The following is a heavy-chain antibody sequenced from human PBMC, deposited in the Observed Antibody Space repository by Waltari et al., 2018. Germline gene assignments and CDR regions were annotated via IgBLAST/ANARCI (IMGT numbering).Heavy chain of an antibody. V-gene: IGHV1-46*04. CDR2: INPSSGSA. CDR1: GSTFTSSY. D-gene: IGHD1-26*01. J-gene: IGHJ4*02. CDR3: ARDQYSGSYFDF. Sequence: VQLVQSGAEIKKPGASLKVSCKASGSTFTSSYIHWVRQAPGQGLEWMGIINPSSGSASYVQKLQGRVSMTRDTSTSTVYMELSGLRSEDTAIYYCARDQYSGSYFDFWGQGTLVTVSS.